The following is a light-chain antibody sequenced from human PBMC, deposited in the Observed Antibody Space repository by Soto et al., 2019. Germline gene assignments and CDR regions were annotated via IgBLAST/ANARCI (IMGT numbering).Light chain of an antibody. V-gene: IGLV2-8*01. CDR1: SSDVGGYNY. CDR3: SSYAGSHSYV. J-gene: IGLJ1*01. Sequence: QSALTQPPSASGSPGQSVTISCTGTSSDVGGYNYVSWYQQHPGKAPNLMIYEVSKRPSGVPDRFSGSKSGNTASLTVSGLQAEDEADYYCSSYAGSHSYVFGTGTKLTVL. CDR2: EVS.